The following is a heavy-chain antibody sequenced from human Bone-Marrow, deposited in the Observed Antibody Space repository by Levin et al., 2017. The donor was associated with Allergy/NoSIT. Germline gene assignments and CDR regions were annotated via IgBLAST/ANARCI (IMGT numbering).Heavy chain of an antibody. CDR3: ARGTYGSFDY. V-gene: IGHV3-23*01. D-gene: IGHD1-26*01. Sequence: GGSLRLSCAASGFTFSSNAMSWFRQAPGKGLEWVSHITSGSGGGIYYAHSVKGRFTISRDNSKRTLYLQMNSLRVEDTALYYCARGTYGSFDYWGQGTLVTVSS. CDR2: ITSGSGGGI. J-gene: IGHJ4*02. CDR1: GFTFSSNA.